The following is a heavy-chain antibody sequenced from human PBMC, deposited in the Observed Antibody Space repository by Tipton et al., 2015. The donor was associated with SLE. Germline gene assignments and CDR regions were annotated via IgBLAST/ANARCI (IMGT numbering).Heavy chain of an antibody. Sequence: LRLSCAVSGYSISSGYYWGWIRQPPGKGLEWIGSIYHSGSTNYNPSLKSRVTISVDTSKNQFSLKLSSVTAADTAVYYCARVRGRGYFQHWGQGTLVTVSS. V-gene: IGHV4-38-2*01. CDR2: IYHSGST. D-gene: IGHD3-10*01. CDR1: GYSISSGYY. CDR3: ARVRGRGYFQH. J-gene: IGHJ1*01.